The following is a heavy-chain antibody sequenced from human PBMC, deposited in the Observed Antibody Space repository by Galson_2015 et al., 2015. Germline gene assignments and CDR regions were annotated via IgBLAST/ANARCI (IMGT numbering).Heavy chain of an antibody. D-gene: IGHD1-26*01. CDR3: ARTPATGYFDY. CDR2: IYHSGST. Sequence: QPPGKGPEWIGEIYHSGSTNYNPSLKSRVTISVDKSKNQFSLKLSSVTAADTAVYYRARTPATGYFDYWGQGTLVTVSS. V-gene: IGHV4-4*02. J-gene: IGHJ4*02.